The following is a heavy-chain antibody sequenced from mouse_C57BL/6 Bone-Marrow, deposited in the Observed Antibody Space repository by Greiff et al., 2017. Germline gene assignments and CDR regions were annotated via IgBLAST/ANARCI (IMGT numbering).Heavy chain of an antibody. CDR1: EYEFPSHD. J-gene: IGHJ4*01. D-gene: IGHD2-4*01. CDR2: INSDGGST. CDR3: ARHIYYDYGDYAMDY. Sequence: EVKVVESGGGLVQPGESLKLSCESNEYEFPSHDMSWVRKTPEKRLELVAAINSDGGSTYYPDTMERRFIISRDNTKKTLYLQMSSLRSEDTALYYCARHIYYDYGDYAMDYWGQGTSVTVSS. V-gene: IGHV5-2*01.